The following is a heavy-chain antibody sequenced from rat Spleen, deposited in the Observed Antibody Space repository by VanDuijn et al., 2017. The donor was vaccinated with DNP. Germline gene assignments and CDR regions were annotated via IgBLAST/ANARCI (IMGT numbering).Heavy chain of an antibody. CDR3: AKGRDGGYSGGYVMDA. V-gene: IGHV5-31*01. Sequence: EVQLVESGGGPVQPGRSLKLSCVASGFIFSNYWMTWIRQAPGKGLEWVASISNTGDHTYYSDSVKGRFSLSRDNAKSTLYLQLNSLRSEDTATYYCAKGRDGGYSGGYVMDAWGQGASVTVSS. CDR1: GFIFSNYW. D-gene: IGHD1-11*01. CDR2: ISNTGDHT. J-gene: IGHJ4*01.